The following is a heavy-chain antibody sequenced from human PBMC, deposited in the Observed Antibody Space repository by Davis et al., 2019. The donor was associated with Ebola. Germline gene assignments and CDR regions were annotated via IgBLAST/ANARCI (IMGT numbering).Heavy chain of an antibody. CDR2: ISAYNGNT. CDR3: ARGGWRSPLIVVDLPPYYFDY. Sequence: ASVKVSCKASGYTFTSYGISWVRQAPGQGLEWMGWISAYNGNTNYAQKLQGRVTMTTDTSTSTAYMELRSLRSDDTAVYYCARGGWRSPLIVVDLPPYYFDYWGQGTLVTVSS. J-gene: IGHJ4*02. CDR1: GYTFTSYG. D-gene: IGHD3-22*01. V-gene: IGHV1-18*01.